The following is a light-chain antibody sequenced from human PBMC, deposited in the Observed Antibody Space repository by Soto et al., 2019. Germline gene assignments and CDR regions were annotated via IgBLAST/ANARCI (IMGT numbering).Light chain of an antibody. CDR2: GAS. CDR1: QSVSSSY. CDR3: QQYGNSPLVT. V-gene: IGKV3-20*01. J-gene: IGKJ5*01. Sequence: EIVLTQSPGTLSLSPGERATLSCRASQSVSSSYLAWYQQKPGQAPRLLIYGASGRATGIPDRFSGSGSGTDFTLTISRLEPEDFAVYYCQQYGNSPLVTFGQGTRLEIK.